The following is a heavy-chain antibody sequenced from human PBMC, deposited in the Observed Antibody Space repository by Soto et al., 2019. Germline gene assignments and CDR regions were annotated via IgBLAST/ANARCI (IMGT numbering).Heavy chain of an antibody. Sequence: SETLSLTXAVSGYSISSGYYWGWIRQPPGKGLEWIGSIYHSGSTYYNPSLKSRVTISVDTSKNQFSLKLSSVTAADTAVYYCARDPGWNYRINWFDPWGQGTLVTVSS. CDR2: IYHSGST. CDR1: GYSISSGYY. CDR3: ARDPGWNYRINWFDP. V-gene: IGHV4-38-2*02. J-gene: IGHJ5*02. D-gene: IGHD1-7*01.